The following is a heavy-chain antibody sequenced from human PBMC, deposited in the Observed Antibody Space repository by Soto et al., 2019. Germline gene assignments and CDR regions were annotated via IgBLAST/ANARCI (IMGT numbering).Heavy chain of an antibody. V-gene: IGHV3-30-3*01. CDR3: ARDVFGRRRIPMFRGELGGMDV. Sequence: QVQLVESGGDVVQPGRSLRLSCAASGFTFSSYAMHWVRQAPGKGLEWVAVISYDGSNKYYADSVKGRFTISRDNSKNTLYQRMNSLRAEDTAVYYCARDVFGRRRIPMFRGELGGMDVSDQGTTVTVSS. CDR1: GFTFSSYA. D-gene: IGHD3-10*01. J-gene: IGHJ6*02. CDR2: ISYDGSNK.